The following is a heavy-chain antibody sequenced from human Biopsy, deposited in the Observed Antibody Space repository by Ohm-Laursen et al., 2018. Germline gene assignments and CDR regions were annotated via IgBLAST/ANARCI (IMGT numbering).Heavy chain of an antibody. D-gene: IGHD6-19*01. J-gene: IGHJ4*02. CDR1: GYSFTSYY. Sequence: ASMKVSCKASGYSFTSYYMHWVRQAPGQGLEWMGMINPSGSTTSYLQIFQGRVTMTRDTSKSTVYMELSSLRSADTAVYFCARNTGWYGDLYYFDYWGQGTLVTVSS. CDR2: INPSGSTT. CDR3: ARNTGWYGDLYYFDY. V-gene: IGHV1-46*01.